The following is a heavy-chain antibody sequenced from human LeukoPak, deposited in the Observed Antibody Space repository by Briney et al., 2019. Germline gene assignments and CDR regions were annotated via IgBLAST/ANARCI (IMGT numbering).Heavy chain of an antibody. CDR2: ISYDGNNK. CDR3: AVDFRYYYGSGSSP. D-gene: IGHD3-10*01. J-gene: IGHJ5*02. Sequence: GRSLRLSCAASGFTFSSYAMHWVRQAPGKGLEWVAVISYDGNNKYYADSVKSRFTISRDNSKNTLYLQMNSLRAEDTAVYYCAVDFRYYYGSGSSPWGQGTLVTVSS. V-gene: IGHV3-30-3*01. CDR1: GFTFSSYA.